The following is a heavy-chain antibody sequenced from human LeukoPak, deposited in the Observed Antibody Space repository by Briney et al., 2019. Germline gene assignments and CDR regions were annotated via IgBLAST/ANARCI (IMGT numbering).Heavy chain of an antibody. J-gene: IGHJ4*02. CDR3: ARDLGVTDYYFDF. D-gene: IGHD1-26*01. CDR2: ISAYNGNT. Sequence: ASVKVSCKASGYTFTSYGISWVRQAPGQGLEWMGWISAYNGNTNYAQKLQGRVTMTTDTSTNTAYMALRSLRSDDTAVYYWARDLGVTDYYFDFWGQGTLVTVSS. V-gene: IGHV1-18*01. CDR1: GYTFTSYG.